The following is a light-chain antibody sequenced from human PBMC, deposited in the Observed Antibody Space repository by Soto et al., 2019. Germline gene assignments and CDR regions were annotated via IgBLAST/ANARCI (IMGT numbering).Light chain of an antibody. CDR2: DAS. CDR1: QTISSW. J-gene: IGKJ1*01. CDR3: QQHSTYPWT. V-gene: IGKV1-5*01. Sequence: DIQMTQSPSTLSASVGDRVTMCCRASQTISSWLAWYQQRPGKAPKLLIYDASSLESGVPSRFSGSGYGTEFNLTISSLQPDDFATYYCQQHSTYPWTFGQGTKVDIK.